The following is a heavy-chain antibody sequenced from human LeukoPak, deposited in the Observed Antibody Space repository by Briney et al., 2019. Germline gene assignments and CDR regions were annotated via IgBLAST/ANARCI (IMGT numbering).Heavy chain of an antibody. CDR2: INHSGST. CDR3: ARGAAGYYYPQDSLGGVAFDI. Sequence: SETLSLTCAVYGGSFSGYYWSWIRQPPGKGLEWIGEINHSGSTNYNPSLKSRVTISVDTSKNQFSLKLSSVTAADTAVYYCARGAAGYYYPQDSLGGVAFDIWGQGTMVTVSS. D-gene: IGHD3-3*01. CDR1: GGSFSGYY. J-gene: IGHJ3*02. V-gene: IGHV4-34*01.